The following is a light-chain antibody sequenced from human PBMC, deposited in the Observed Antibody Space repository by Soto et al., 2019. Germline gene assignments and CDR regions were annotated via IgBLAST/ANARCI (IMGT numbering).Light chain of an antibody. CDR2: ATS. V-gene: IGKV1-39*01. CDR1: QRVSTY. J-gene: IGKJ5*01. CDR3: HQTYSTPPT. Sequence: IQMTQSPSSLSASVGDRFTITCRASQRVSTYLNWFQQRPGKAPKLLMYATSTLESGVPSRFSGSASKTNFTLTISSLQPEDFATYYCHQTYSTPPTFGQGTRLEI.